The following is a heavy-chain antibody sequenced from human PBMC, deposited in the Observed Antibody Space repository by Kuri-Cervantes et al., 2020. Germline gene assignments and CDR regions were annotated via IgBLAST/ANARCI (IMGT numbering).Heavy chain of an antibody. Sequence: ASVKVSCKASGYTFTSYGISWVRQAPGQGLEWMGWISAYNGNTNYAQKLQGRVTMTTDTSTSTAYMELRSLRSDDTAVYYCARADITMIVVVISLDYWGQGTLVTV. V-gene: IGHV1-18*01. D-gene: IGHD3-22*01. CDR2: ISAYNGNT. CDR3: ARADITMIVVVISLDY. J-gene: IGHJ4*02. CDR1: GYTFTSYG.